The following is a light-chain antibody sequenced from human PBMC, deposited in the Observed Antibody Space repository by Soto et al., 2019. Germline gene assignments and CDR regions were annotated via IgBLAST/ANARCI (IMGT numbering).Light chain of an antibody. CDR1: QSVNGN. J-gene: IGKJ1*01. V-gene: IGKV3-15*01. CDR2: GAS. Sequence: EIVMTQSPATLSVFPGERATLSCRASQSVNGNLAWYQQRRDQAPRLLIYGASTRATGIPARFSGSGSGTEFALPISSLQSEDFAIYYCQQYHNWPRTFGQGTKVEIK. CDR3: QQYHNWPRT.